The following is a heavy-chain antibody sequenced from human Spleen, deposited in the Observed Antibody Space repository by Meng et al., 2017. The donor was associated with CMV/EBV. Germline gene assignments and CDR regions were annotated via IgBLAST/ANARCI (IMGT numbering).Heavy chain of an antibody. D-gene: IGHD5-12*01. J-gene: IGHJ5*02. Sequence: ASVEVSCKASGYTFSGYYMHLVRQAPGQGLEWMGWINPKSGGTNYAQKFQGRVTMTRDTSISTAYMELSRLRSDDTAVYCCARGMEGIVPAIGSVAGILGWFDPWGQGTLVTVSS. CDR1: GYTFSGYY. V-gene: IGHV1-2*02. CDR2: INPKSGGT. CDR3: ARGMEGIVPAIGSVAGILGWFDP.